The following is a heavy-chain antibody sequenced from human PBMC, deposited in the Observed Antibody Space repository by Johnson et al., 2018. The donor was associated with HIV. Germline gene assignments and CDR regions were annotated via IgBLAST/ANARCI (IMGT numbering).Heavy chain of an antibody. J-gene: IGHJ3*02. CDR3: ARDLPHDYGVGYAFDI. V-gene: IGHV3-30*04. CDR2: ISYDGSNK. Sequence: VQLVESGGGVVQPGRSLRLSCAASGFTFSSYAMHWVRQAPGKGLEWVAVISYDGSNKYYADSVKGRFTISRDNSKNTLYLQMNSLRAEDTAVYYCARDLPHDYGVGYAFDIWGQGTMVTVSS. D-gene: IGHD4-17*01. CDR1: GFTFSSYA.